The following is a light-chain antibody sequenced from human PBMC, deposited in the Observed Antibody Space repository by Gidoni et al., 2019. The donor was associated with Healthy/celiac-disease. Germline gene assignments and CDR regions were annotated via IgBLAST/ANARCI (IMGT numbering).Light chain of an antibody. J-gene: IGKJ1*01. Sequence: DIVMTQSPLSLPVTPGEPASISCRSSQSLLHSNGYNCLDWYLQKPGQSPQLLIYLGSNRASGVPDRFSGSGSGTDFTLKISRVEAEDVGVYYCMQALQTPGTFGQXTKVEIK. CDR1: QSLLHSNGYNC. CDR2: LGS. V-gene: IGKV2-28*01. CDR3: MQALQTPGT.